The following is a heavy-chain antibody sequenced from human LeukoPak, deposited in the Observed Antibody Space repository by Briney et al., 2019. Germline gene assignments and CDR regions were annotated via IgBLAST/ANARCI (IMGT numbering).Heavy chain of an antibody. J-gene: IGHJ4*02. CDR1: GFTFSSYE. V-gene: IGHV3-48*03. CDR2: ISGSGI. D-gene: IGHD3-10*01. CDR3: ATRGITIRYYFDY. Sequence: GGSLRLSCAASGFTFSSYEMNWVRQAPGKGLEWVSSISGSGIHYADSMKGRVTISRDNAQNSLYLQMNSLRAEDTAVYYCATRGITIRYYFDYWGQGTLVTVSS.